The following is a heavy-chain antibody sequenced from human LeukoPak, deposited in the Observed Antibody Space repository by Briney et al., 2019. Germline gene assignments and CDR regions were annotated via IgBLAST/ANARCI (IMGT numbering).Heavy chain of an antibody. Sequence: GESLKISCKGSGYNFLNYWIGWVRQTPGKGLEWMGIIYPDDSDTRYSPSFPGQVTISADKSMNTAYLHLNNLQASDTAIYYCARCLHLRGPLEYWGQGTLVTISS. D-gene: IGHD4-17*01. CDR1: GYNFLNYW. V-gene: IGHV5-51*01. CDR2: IYPDDSDT. CDR3: ARCLHLRGPLEY. J-gene: IGHJ4*02.